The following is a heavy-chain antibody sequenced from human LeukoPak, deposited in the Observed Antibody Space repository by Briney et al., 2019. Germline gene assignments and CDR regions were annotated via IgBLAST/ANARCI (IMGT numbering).Heavy chain of an antibody. D-gene: IGHD4-17*01. Sequence: PSETLSLTCTVSGYSISSGYYWGWIRQPPGKGLEWIGSIYHSGSTYYNPSLKSRVTISVDTSKNQFSLKLSSVTAADTAVYYCARESGSVTSEVDFDYWGQGTLVTVSS. J-gene: IGHJ4*02. V-gene: IGHV4-38-2*02. CDR1: GYSISSGYY. CDR2: IYHSGST. CDR3: ARESGSVTSEVDFDY.